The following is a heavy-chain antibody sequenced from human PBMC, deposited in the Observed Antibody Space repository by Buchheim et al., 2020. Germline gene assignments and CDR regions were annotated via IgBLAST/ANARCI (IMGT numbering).Heavy chain of an antibody. CDR2: IKSKTDGGTT. V-gene: IGHV3-15*01. D-gene: IGHD1-26*01. CDR1: GFTFSNAW. J-gene: IGHJ4*02. Sequence: EVQLVESGGGLVKPGGSLRLSCAASGFTFSNAWMSWVRQAPGKGLEWVGRIKSKTDGGTTDYAAPVKGRFTISRDDPKHTLYLQMNSLKTEDTAVYYCTTDLGNSDSGSYFLPFWGEGTL. CDR3: TTDLGNSDSGSYFLPF.